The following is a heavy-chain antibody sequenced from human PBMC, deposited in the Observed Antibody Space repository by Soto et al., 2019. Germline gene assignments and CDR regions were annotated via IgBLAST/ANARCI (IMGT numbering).Heavy chain of an antibody. V-gene: IGHV1-18*01. CDR3: ATTAAGDAFDI. Sequence: QVQLVQSGAEVKKPGASVKVSCKASGYTFTSYGISWVRQAPGQGLEWMGWISAYNGNTNYAQKRQGRVTMTTDTCTSPAYRELRSRRSDDTAVYYCATTAAGDAFDIWGQGTMVTVSS. J-gene: IGHJ3*02. D-gene: IGHD6-13*01. CDR1: GYTFTSYG. CDR2: ISAYNGNT.